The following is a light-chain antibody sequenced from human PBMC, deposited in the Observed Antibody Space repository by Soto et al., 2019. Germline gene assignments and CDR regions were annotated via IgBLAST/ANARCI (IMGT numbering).Light chain of an antibody. Sequence: QSVLNQPASVSGSPGQSITISCPGTSSDVGGYNYVYWYQQYPGKAPKLMIYDVSNRPSGVSNRFSGSKSGNTASLTISGLQAEDEADYCCTSYTSSSTLYVFGTGTKVTVL. CDR1: SSDVGGYNY. V-gene: IGLV2-14*01. J-gene: IGLJ1*01. CDR3: TSYTSSSTLYV. CDR2: DVS.